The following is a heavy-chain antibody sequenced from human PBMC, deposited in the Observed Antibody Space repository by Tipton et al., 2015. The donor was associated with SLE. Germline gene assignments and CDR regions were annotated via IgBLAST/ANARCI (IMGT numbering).Heavy chain of an antibody. D-gene: IGHD5-12*01. V-gene: IGHV1-2*06. J-gene: IGHJ4*02. CDR2: ITPYSGAT. Sequence: QVQLVQSGAEVKKPGASVKVSCKVSGYKIIDYYIHWVRQAPGQGLEWMGRITPYSGATNYGQDFQGRVTLTWDKSVTTVYMDLNRLAFDDTAVYYCARDWVKGSGDVEFWGQGTQVTVSS. CDR3: ARDWVKGSGDVEF. CDR1: GYKIIDYY.